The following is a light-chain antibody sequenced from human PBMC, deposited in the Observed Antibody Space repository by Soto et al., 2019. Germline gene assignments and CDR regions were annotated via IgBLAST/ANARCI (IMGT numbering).Light chain of an antibody. CDR3: QVRDVWPS. V-gene: IGKV3-11*01. CDR2: DAS. J-gene: IGKJ1*01. CDR1: QSVSTS. Sequence: IVLTQSPVTLAVSPGESAVLSCRASQSVSTSLAWYQHKPGQAPRLFIYDASKRAPGIPARCTGSGSGAHFTLTISSLEPEDIVVYYCQVRDVWPSFGQGTKVEIK.